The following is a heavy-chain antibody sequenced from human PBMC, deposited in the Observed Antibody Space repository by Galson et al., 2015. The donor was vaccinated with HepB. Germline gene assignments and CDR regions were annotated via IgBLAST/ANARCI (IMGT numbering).Heavy chain of an antibody. Sequence: SLRLSCAASGFTFSSYGMHWVRQAPGKGLEWVAVIWYDGSNKYYADSVKGRFTISRDNSKNTLYLQMNSLRAEDTAVYYCARDPPSDYYDSSGYYHVGDAFDIWGQGTMVTVSS. V-gene: IGHV3-33*01. J-gene: IGHJ3*02. CDR3: ARDPPSDYYDSSGYYHVGDAFDI. CDR1: GFTFSSYG. CDR2: IWYDGSNK. D-gene: IGHD3-22*01.